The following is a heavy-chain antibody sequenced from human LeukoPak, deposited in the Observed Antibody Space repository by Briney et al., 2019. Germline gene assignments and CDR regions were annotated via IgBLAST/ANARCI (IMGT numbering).Heavy chain of an antibody. CDR3: ARGKGSGSYYPFDY. CDR2: ISNSGSTV. CDR1: GFTFSGYE. J-gene: IGHJ4*02. Sequence: PGGSLRLSCAASGFTFSGYEMNWVRQAPGKGLEWISYISNSGSTVYYADSVKGRFTISRDNAKNSLFLQLNSLRAEDTAVYYCARGKGSGSYYPFDYWGQGTLVTVSS. V-gene: IGHV3-48*03. D-gene: IGHD3-10*01.